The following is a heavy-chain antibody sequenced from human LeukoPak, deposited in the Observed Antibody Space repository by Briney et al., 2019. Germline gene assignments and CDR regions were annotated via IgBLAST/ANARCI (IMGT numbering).Heavy chain of an antibody. Sequence: ASVKVSCKASGYTFTSYGISWVRQAPGQGLEWMGWISAYNGNTNYAQKFQGRVTITADESTSTAYMELSSLRSEDTAVYYCASREDIVAPDFDYWGQGTLVTVSS. V-gene: IGHV1-18*04. J-gene: IGHJ4*02. CDR1: GYTFTSYG. CDR2: ISAYNGNT. CDR3: ASREDIVAPDFDY. D-gene: IGHD5-12*01.